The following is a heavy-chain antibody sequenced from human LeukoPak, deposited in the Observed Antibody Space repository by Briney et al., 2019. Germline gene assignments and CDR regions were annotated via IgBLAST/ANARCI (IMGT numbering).Heavy chain of an antibody. J-gene: IGHJ5*02. CDR1: GFTFSSYS. CDR3: ARDADSRENWFDP. V-gene: IGHV3-21*01. D-gene: IGHD3-22*01. Sequence: PGGSLRLSCAASGFTFSSYSMNWVRQAPGKGLEWVSSISSSSSYIYYADSVKGRFTISRDNAKNSLYLQMNSLRAEDTAVYYCARDADSRENWFDPWGQGTLVTVSS. CDR2: ISSSSSYI.